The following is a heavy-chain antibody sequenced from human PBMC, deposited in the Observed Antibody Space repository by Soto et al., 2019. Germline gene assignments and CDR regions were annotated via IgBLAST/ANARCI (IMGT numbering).Heavy chain of an antibody. CDR2: IRSGGST. CDR3: AKERVVVPAATPLFDY. J-gene: IGHJ4*02. V-gene: IGHV3-23*01. Sequence: GGSLRLSCAASGFTFSNYAMNWVRQAPGKGLEWVSVIRSGGSTYYADSVKGRFTISRDNSKNTLYLQMNSLRAEDTAVYYCAKERVVVPAATPLFDYWGQGTLVTVSS. D-gene: IGHD2-2*01. CDR1: GFTFSNYA.